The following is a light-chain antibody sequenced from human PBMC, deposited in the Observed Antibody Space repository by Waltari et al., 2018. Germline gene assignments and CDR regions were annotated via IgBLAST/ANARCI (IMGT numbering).Light chain of an antibody. V-gene: IGKV1-39*01. CDR2: AAS. J-gene: IGKJ4*01. Sequence: DIQMTQSPSSLSASVGDRVSIACRAGQYISDYLNWYQQKPGKAPKLLISAASSLQSGVPSRFSGSGSGTVFTLTISNLQPEDFATYYCQQSKNAPLTFGGGTRVEI. CDR3: QQSKNAPLT. CDR1: QYISDY.